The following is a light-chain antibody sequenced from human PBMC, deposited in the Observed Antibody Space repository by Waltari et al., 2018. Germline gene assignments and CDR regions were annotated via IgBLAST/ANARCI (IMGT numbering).Light chain of an antibody. V-gene: IGLV2-23*01. J-gene: IGLJ1*01. CDR2: EDH. Sequence: QSALTQPASVSGSPGQSITISCAGTSSGVGSYNLVSWYQQHPGRAPKLISYEDHKRPAWVSSRFPGSTSCNTASLTISGLQTEDEAEYYGFSYAGSNSYVFASGTKATVL. CDR1: SSGVGSYNL. CDR3: FSYAGSNSYV.